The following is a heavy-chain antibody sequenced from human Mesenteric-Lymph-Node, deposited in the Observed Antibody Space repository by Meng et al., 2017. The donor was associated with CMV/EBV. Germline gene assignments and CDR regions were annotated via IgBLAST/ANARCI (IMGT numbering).Heavy chain of an antibody. V-gene: IGHV4-34*01. CDR3: ARHQRWLKSEGGFNY. D-gene: IGHD4-23*01. Sequence: QQWARGLWNPSETLSPTCAVYGGSFSGYYWSWIRQPPGKGLEWIGEINHSGSTNYNPSLKSRVTISVDTSKNQFSLKLSSVTAAGTAVYYCARHQRWLKSEGGFNYWGQGTLVTVSS. CDR2: INHSGST. J-gene: IGHJ4*02. CDR1: GGSFSGYY.